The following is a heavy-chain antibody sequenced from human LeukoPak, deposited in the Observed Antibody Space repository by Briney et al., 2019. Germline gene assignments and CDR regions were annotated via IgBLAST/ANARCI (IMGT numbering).Heavy chain of an antibody. CDR1: GGSFSGYY. CDR3: ARGAVDITMVRGVVIDY. D-gene: IGHD3-10*01. Sequence: PSETLSLTCAVYGGSFSGYYWSWIRQPPGKGLEWIGEINHSGSTNYNPSLKSRVTISVDTSKNQFSLKLSSVTAADTAGYYCARGAVDITMVRGVVIDYWGQGTLVTVSS. J-gene: IGHJ4*02. CDR2: INHSGST. V-gene: IGHV4-34*01.